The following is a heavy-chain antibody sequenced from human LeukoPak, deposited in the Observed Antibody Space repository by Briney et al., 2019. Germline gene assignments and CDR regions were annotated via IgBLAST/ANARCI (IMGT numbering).Heavy chain of an antibody. Sequence: GGSLRLSCAASGFTFTRYWMSWVRQAPGKGLEWVANIKQDGSEKYYVDSVKGRFTISRDNAKNSLYLQMNSLRAEDMAVYYCATDSSPPPSDYWGQGTLVTVSS. CDR1: GFTFTRYW. J-gene: IGHJ4*02. V-gene: IGHV3-7*01. CDR2: IKQDGSEK. CDR3: ATDSSPPPSDY. D-gene: IGHD6-13*01.